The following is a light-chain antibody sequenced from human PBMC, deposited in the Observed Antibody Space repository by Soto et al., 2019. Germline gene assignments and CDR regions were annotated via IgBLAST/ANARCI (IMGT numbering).Light chain of an antibody. CDR3: QQYNIWPLWT. CDR2: APS. J-gene: IGKJ1*01. Sequence: EIVLSQSPGTLSLSPGERSTLSCRARQSVSNYLAWYQQKPGQTPRLLXYAPSTRATDVPARFSGGGSETEFTLTISSLQFDDFAVYFCQQYNIWPLWTFGQGTKVDIK. CDR1: QSVSNY. V-gene: IGKV3-15*01.